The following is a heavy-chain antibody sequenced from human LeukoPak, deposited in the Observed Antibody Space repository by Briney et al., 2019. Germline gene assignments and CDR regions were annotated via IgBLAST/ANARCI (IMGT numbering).Heavy chain of an antibody. D-gene: IGHD2-2*01. V-gene: IGHV4-59*01. CDR2: IYYSGST. CDR3: ARVSPVPAAIDAFDI. Sequence: SETLSLTCTVSGGSISSYYWSWIRQPPGKGLEWIGYIYYSGSTNYNPSLKSRVTISVDTSKNQFSLKLSSVTAADTAVYYCARVSPVPAAIDAFDIWGQGTMVTVSS. J-gene: IGHJ3*02. CDR1: GGSISSYY.